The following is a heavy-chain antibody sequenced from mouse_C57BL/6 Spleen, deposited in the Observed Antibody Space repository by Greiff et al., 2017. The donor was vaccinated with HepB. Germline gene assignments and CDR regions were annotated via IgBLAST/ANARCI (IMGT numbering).Heavy chain of an antibody. D-gene: IGHD1-1*01. V-gene: IGHV5-9-1*02. Sequence: EVQGVESGEGLVKPGGSLKLSCAASGFTFSSYAMSWVRQTPEKRLEWVAYISSGGDYIYYADTVKGRFTISRDNARNTLYLQMSSLKSEDTAMYYCTRDPYGSSYWYFDVWGTGTTVTVSS. CDR1: GFTFSSYA. CDR2: ISSGGDYI. CDR3: TRDPYGSSYWYFDV. J-gene: IGHJ1*03.